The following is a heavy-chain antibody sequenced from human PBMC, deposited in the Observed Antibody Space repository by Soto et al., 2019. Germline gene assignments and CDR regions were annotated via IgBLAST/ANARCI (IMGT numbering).Heavy chain of an antibody. CDR1: GGTFGSYA. J-gene: IGHJ6*02. D-gene: IGHD2-2*01. CDR2: NIRMPGTA. V-gene: IGHV1-69*01. Sequence: QVQLVQSGAEVKKPGSSVKVSCKASGGTFGSYAISWVRQAPGQGLEWMGGNIRMPGTANYAQKFQGRVTIAADESTSTAYMELSSLRSEDTAVYYCARSQGSSTSLEIYYYYYYGMDVWGQGTTVTVSS. CDR3: ARSQGSSTSLEIYYYYYYGMDV.